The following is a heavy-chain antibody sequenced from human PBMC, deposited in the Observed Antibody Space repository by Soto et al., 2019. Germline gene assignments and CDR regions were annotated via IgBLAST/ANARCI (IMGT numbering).Heavy chain of an antibody. J-gene: IGHJ4*02. V-gene: IGHV3-48*02. Sequence: EVQLVESGGGLVQPGGSLRLSCAASGFTFSRYSMNWVRQAPGKGLEWVSYICSSSSTIYYADSVKGRFTISRDNAKNSLXLXXXXXXDEDTAVYYCARDLYDSSVDYWGQGTLVTVSS. CDR2: ICSSSSTI. CDR3: ARDLYDSSVDY. D-gene: IGHD3-22*01. CDR1: GFTFSRYS.